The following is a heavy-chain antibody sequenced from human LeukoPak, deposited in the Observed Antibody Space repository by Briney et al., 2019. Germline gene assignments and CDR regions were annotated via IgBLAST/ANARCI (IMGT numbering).Heavy chain of an antibody. D-gene: IGHD4-17*01. V-gene: IGHV1-2*04. Sequence: ASVKVSCKASGYTFTGYYIHWVRQAPGQGLEWMGWINPNSGGTNYAQKFQGWVTMTRDTSISTAYMELSRLRSDDTAVYYCARASPPYGDDAFDIWGQGTMVTVSS. J-gene: IGHJ3*02. CDR2: INPNSGGT. CDR1: GYTFTGYY. CDR3: ARASPPYGDDAFDI.